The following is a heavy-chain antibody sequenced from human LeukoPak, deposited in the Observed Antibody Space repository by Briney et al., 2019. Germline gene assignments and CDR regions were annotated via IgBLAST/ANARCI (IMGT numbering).Heavy chain of an antibody. CDR1: GFTFNNYA. CDR3: AKGGGGSCYSCFDY. Sequence: GGSLRLSCAASGFTFNNYAMHWVRQAPGKGLEWVSGISWNSGNIDYADSVKGRFTISRDNAKNSLYLQMNSLRAEDTALYYCAKGGGGSCYSCFDYWGQGTLVTVSS. V-gene: IGHV3-9*01. CDR2: ISWNSGNI. J-gene: IGHJ4*02. D-gene: IGHD2-15*01.